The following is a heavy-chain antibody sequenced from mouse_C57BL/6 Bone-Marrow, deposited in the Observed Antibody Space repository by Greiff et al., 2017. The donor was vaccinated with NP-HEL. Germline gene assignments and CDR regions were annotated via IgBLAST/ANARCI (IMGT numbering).Heavy chain of an antibody. J-gene: IGHJ4*01. V-gene: IGHV5-4*03. D-gene: IGHD1-1*01. CDR3: ARGTTVVAPYYAMDY. Sequence: EVKLVESGGGLVKPGGSLKLSCAASGFTFSSYAMSWVRQTPEKRLEWVATISDGGSYTYYPDNVKGRFTISRDNAKNNLYLQMSHLKSEDTAMYYCARGTTVVAPYYAMDYWGQGTSVTVSS. CDR2: ISDGGSYT. CDR1: GFTFSSYA.